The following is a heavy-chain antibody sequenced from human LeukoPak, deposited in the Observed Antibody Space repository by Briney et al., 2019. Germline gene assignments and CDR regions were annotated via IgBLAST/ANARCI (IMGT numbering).Heavy chain of an antibody. CDR1: GGTFSSYA. D-gene: IGHD3-22*01. Sequence: SVKVSCKASGGTFSSYAISWVRQAPGQGLEWVGGIIPFFCKANYAQKFQETVTITADESTSTAYMELSSLRSEDTAVFYCARPPLAYYYDSSGYYYFDYWGQGTLVTVSS. V-gene: IGHV1-69*01. J-gene: IGHJ4*02. CDR2: IIPFFCKA. CDR3: ARPPLAYYYDSSGYYYFDY.